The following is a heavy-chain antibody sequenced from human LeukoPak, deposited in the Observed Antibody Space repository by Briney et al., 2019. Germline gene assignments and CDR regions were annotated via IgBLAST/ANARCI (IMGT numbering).Heavy chain of an antibody. Sequence: SETLSLSCTVSGGSISGYYWSWIRQPPGKGLQFIGYIHYTGSTNYNPSLESRVTLSVDTSKNQFSLKLRSVTAADTAVYYCARLSKDTVVLPAAMAHYFDYWGQGTLVTVSS. D-gene: IGHD2-2*01. J-gene: IGHJ4*02. CDR3: ARLSKDTVVLPAAMAHYFDY. CDR1: GGSISGYY. CDR2: IHYTGST. V-gene: IGHV4-59*08.